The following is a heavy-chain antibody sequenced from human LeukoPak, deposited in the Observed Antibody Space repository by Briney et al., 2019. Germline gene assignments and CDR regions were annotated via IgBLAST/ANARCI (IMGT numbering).Heavy chain of an antibody. J-gene: IGHJ5*02. CDR1: GFTFSSYA. V-gene: IGHV3-23*01. D-gene: IGHD6-19*01. CDR2: ISGSGSST. CDR3: AKDTVAVAALFDP. Sequence: PGGSLRLSCAASGFTFSSYAMSWVRQAPRKGLEWLSSISGSGSSTYYADSVKGRFTISRDNSKNTLYLQMNSLRAEDTAVYYCAKDTVAVAALFDPWGQGTLVTVSS.